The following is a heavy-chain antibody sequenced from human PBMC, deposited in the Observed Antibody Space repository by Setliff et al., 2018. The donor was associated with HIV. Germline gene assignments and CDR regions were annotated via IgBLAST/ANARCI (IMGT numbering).Heavy chain of an antibody. Sequence: SETLSLTCTVSGGSISSRNFYWGWIRQPPGKGLEWIGSIAYTGSGYYNSSLKSRVTISVDTSRNECSLKLTSVTAADTAVYYCAREVRWELPQGFDHWGQGSLVTVSS. CDR1: GGSISSRNFY. D-gene: IGHD1-26*01. CDR2: IAYTGSG. V-gene: IGHV4-39*07. J-gene: IGHJ4*02. CDR3: AREVRWELPQGFDH.